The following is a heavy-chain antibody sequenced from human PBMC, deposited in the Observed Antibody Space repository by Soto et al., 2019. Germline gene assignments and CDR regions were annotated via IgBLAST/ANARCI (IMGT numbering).Heavy chain of an antibody. CDR3: ASITGTTDYYYYGMDV. CDR2: IIPIFGTA. V-gene: IGHV1-69*13. CDR1: GGTFSSCA. Sequence: SVKVSCKASGGTFSSCAISWVRQAPGQGLEWMGGIIPIFGTANYAQKFQGRVTITADESTSTAYMELSSLRSEDTAVYYCASITGTTDYYYYGMDVWGQGTTVTVSS. J-gene: IGHJ6*02. D-gene: IGHD1-7*01.